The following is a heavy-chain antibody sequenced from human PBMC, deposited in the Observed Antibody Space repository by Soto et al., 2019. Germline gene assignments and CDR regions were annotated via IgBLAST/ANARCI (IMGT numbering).Heavy chain of an antibody. Sequence: GGSLRLSCAASRFTFSSYSMNWVRQAPGKGLEWVSSISSSSSYIYYADSVKGRFTISRDNAKNSLYLQMNSPRAEDTAVYYCASLQNLFRVLEFPHMDVWGQGTTVTVSS. CDR2: ISSSSSYI. CDR1: RFTFSSYS. D-gene: IGHD3-3*01. CDR3: ASLQNLFRVLEFPHMDV. J-gene: IGHJ6*02. V-gene: IGHV3-21*01.